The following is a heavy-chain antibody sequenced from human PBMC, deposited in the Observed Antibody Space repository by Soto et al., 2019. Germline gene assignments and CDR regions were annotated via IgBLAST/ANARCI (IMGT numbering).Heavy chain of an antibody. D-gene: IGHD6-13*01. CDR3: ARDQGRATADGPLGNGLDV. Sequence: QVHLVESGGGVVQPGTSLRLSCAASGFSFSDYGMHWVRQAPGKGLEWLTIIWFDASHEYYADSVKGRFTISRDKSNNTLYLQLNSPTADDTAVYFCARDQGRATADGPLGNGLDVWGQGTAVTVSS. CDR1: GFSFSDYG. J-gene: IGHJ6*02. V-gene: IGHV3-33*01. CDR2: IWFDASHE.